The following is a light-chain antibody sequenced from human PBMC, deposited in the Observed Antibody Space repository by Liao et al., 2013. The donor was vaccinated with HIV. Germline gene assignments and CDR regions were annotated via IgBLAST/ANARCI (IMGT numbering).Light chain of an antibody. CDR2: QDN. CDR3: QAWGSNTYV. CDR1: KLGDKY. J-gene: IGLJ1*01. V-gene: IGLV3-1*01. Sequence: SYELTQPPSVSVSPGQTASITCSGDKLGDKYACWYQQKPGQSPVLVIYQDNKRPSGIPERFSGSNSGNTATLTISGIQPIDEAEYYCQAWGSNTYVFGPGTQVTVL.